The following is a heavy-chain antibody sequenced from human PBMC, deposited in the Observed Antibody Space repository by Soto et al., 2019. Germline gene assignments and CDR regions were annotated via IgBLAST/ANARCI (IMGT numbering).Heavy chain of an antibody. J-gene: IGHJ5*02. CDR1: GYTFTSYG. CDR3: ARDQRITMVRGVITPEIGWFDP. V-gene: IGHV1-18*01. CDR2: ISAYNGNT. Sequence: ASVKVSCKASGYTFTSYGISWVRQAPGQGLEWMGWISAYNGNTNYAQKLQGRVTMTTDTSTSTAYMELRSLGSDDTAVYYCARDQRITMVRGVITPEIGWFDPWGQGTLVTVS. D-gene: IGHD3-10*01.